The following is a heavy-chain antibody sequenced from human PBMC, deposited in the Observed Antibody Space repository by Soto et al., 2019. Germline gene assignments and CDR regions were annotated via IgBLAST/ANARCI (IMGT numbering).Heavy chain of an antibody. Sequence: LGESLKMSCKGSGYSFTSYWISWVRQMPGKGLEWMGRIDPSDSYTNYSPSFQGHVTISADKSISTAYLQWSSLKASDTAMYYCAADSSGYDYYFDYWGQGTLVTVSS. D-gene: IGHD3-22*01. J-gene: IGHJ4*02. CDR2: IDPSDSYT. CDR3: AADSSGYDYYFDY. V-gene: IGHV5-10-1*01. CDR1: GYSFTSYW.